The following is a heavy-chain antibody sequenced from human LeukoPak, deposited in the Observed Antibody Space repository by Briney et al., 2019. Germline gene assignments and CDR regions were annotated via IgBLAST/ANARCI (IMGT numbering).Heavy chain of an antibody. D-gene: IGHD3-16*01. CDR2: ISGSGGST. Sequence: RGTLRLSCAASGFTFSSYGMSWVRQAPGKGLEWVSAISGSGGSTYYADSVKGRFTISRDNSKNTLYLQMNSLRAEDTAVYYCAKYRFGGVFDYWGQGTLVTVSS. CDR3: AKYRFGGVFDY. CDR1: GFTFSSYG. V-gene: IGHV3-23*01. J-gene: IGHJ4*02.